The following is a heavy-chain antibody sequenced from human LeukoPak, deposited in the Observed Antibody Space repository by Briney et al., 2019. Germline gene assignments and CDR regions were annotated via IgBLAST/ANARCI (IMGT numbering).Heavy chain of an antibody. CDR2: IKQDGSEK. D-gene: IGHD6-13*01. Sequence: GGSLRLSCAASGFTISSYWMSWVRQAPGKGLEWVANIKQDGSEKYYVASVKGRFTISRDNAKNSLYLQMNSLRAEDTAVYYCARSRVSSWYVEYDYWGQGTLVTVSS. J-gene: IGHJ4*02. V-gene: IGHV3-7*01. CDR1: GFTISSYW. CDR3: ARSRVSSWYVEYDY.